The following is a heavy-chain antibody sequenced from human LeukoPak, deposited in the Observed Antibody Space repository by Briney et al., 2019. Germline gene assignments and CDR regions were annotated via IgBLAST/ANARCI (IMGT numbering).Heavy chain of an antibody. J-gene: IGHJ4*02. CDR1: GFTFSDYY. Sequence: GSLRLSCAASGFTFSDYYMSWIRQAPGKGLGWVSSISSSSSYIYYADSVKGRFTISRDNAKNSLYLQMNSLRAEDTAVYYCARDGLNTAAAGTYDYWGQGTLVTVSS. CDR3: ARDGLNTAAAGTYDY. D-gene: IGHD6-13*01. CDR2: ISSSSSYI. V-gene: IGHV3-11*06.